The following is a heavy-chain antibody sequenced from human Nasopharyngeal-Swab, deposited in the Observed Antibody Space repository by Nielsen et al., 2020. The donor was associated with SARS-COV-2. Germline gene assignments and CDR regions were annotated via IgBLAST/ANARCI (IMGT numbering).Heavy chain of an antibody. CDR2: IISIFGTA. J-gene: IGHJ4*02. Sequence: WVRQAPGQGLEWMGGIISIFGTANYAQKFQGRVTITADESTSTAYMELSSLRSEDTAVYYCARDTTYYDSSGQFDYWGQGTLVTVSS. D-gene: IGHD3-22*01. V-gene: IGHV1-69*01. CDR3: ARDTTYYDSSGQFDY.